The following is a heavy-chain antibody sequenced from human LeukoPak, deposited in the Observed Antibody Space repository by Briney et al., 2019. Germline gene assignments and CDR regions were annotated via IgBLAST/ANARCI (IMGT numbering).Heavy chain of an antibody. V-gene: IGHV3-23*01. CDR2: ISGSGGST. CDR1: GFTFSSYA. CDR3: AKDRDSSSWYGYFHH. J-gene: IGHJ1*01. Sequence: PGGSLRLSGAASGFTFSSYAMSWVRQAPGKGLEWVSAISGSGGSTYYADSVKGRFTISRDNSKNTLYLQMNSLRAADTAVYYCAKDRDSSSWYGYFHHWGQGTLVTVSS. D-gene: IGHD6-13*01.